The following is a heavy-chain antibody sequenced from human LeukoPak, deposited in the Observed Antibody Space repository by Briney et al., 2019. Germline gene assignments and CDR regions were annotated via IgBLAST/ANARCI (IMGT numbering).Heavy chain of an antibody. CDR3: AKLYPLEIVLVPAALDY. D-gene: IGHD2-2*01. J-gene: IGHJ4*02. V-gene: IGHV3-30*02. CDR1: GFTFSSYG. Sequence: VGSLRLSSAASGFTFSSYGMHWVRQAPGKGLEWVAFIRYDGSNKYYADSVKGRFTISRDNSKNTLYLQMNSLRAEDTAVYYCAKLYPLEIVLVPAALDYWGQGTLVTVSS. CDR2: IRYDGSNK.